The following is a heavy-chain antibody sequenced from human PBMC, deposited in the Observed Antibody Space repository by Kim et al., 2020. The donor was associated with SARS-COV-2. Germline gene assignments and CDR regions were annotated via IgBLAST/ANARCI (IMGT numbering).Heavy chain of an antibody. CDR3: TRSAGPYDYYFDY. D-gene: IGHD3-16*01. V-gene: IGHV5-51*01. J-gene: IGHJ4*02. Sequence: RYSPSFQGQVTISADKSTTTAYMQWSSLKASDTAMYYCTRSAGPYDYYFDYWGQGTLVTVSS.